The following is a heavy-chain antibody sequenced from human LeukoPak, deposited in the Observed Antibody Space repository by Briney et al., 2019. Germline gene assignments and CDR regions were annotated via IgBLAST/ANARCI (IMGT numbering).Heavy chain of an antibody. CDR3: ARGRGTAAAGTHWFDP. CDR1: GGSSSSYY. Sequence: SETLTLTCTVSGGSSSSYYWSWIRQPPGKGLEWIGYIYYSGSTNYNPSLKSRVTISVDTSKNQFSLKLSSVTAADTAVYYCARGRGTAAAGTHWFDPWGQGTLVTVSS. V-gene: IGHV4-59*01. J-gene: IGHJ5*02. D-gene: IGHD6-13*01. CDR2: IYYSGST.